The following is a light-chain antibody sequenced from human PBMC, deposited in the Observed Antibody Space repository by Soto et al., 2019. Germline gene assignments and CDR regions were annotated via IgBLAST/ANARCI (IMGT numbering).Light chain of an antibody. CDR1: TSDVGGFDY. J-gene: IGLJ1*01. CDR3: SSYTTTGTQV. V-gene: IGLV2-14*03. Sequence: QSALTQPASVSGSPGQSITISCTGTTSDVGGFDYVSWYQQHPGKAPKLIIYDVSNRPSGVSDRFSGSKSGNTASLTISGLQAEDEADYYCSSYTTTGTQVFGTGTKLTVL. CDR2: DVS.